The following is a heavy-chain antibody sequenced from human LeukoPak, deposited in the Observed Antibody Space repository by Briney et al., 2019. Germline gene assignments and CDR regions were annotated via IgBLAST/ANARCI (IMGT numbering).Heavy chain of an antibody. CDR1: GFTFSSYA. CDR2: IRSGAYT. V-gene: IGHV3-23*01. D-gene: IGHD3-10*01. Sequence: GGPLRLSCAASGFTFSSYAMTWVRQAPGKGLEWVSTIRSGAYTYYADSVKGRLSISRDNSKNTLYLEMNSLRAEDAAVYYCARISVVSRSGPLDYWGQGTLVTVSS. J-gene: IGHJ4*02. CDR3: ARISVVSRSGPLDY.